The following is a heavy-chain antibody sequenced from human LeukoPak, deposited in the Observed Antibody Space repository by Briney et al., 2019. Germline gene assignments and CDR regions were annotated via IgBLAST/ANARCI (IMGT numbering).Heavy chain of an antibody. V-gene: IGHV3-7*01. J-gene: IGHJ4*02. CDR1: GFNFSNYW. Sequence: PGGSLRLSCVVSGFNFSNYWMHWVRQAPGKGLEWVANIKHDGSEKYYVDSVKGRFSISRDNATKSLYLQMNSLRAEDTAVYYCARALSHCLDYWGQGTLVTVSS. D-gene: IGHD3-16*01. CDR2: IKHDGSEK. CDR3: ARALSHCLDY.